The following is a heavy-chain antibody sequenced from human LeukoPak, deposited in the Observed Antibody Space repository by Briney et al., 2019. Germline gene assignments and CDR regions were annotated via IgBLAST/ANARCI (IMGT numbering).Heavy chain of an antibody. CDR3: ATVGSGSYARGDYYMDV. J-gene: IGHJ6*03. D-gene: IGHD1-26*01. CDR2: FDPEDGET. Sequence: GASVKVSCKVSGYTLTELSMHWVRQAPGKGLEWMGGFDPEDGETIYAQKFQGRVTMTEDTFTDTAYMELSSLRSEDTAVYYCATVGSGSYARGDYYMDVWGKGTTVTVSS. CDR1: GYTLTELS. V-gene: IGHV1-24*01.